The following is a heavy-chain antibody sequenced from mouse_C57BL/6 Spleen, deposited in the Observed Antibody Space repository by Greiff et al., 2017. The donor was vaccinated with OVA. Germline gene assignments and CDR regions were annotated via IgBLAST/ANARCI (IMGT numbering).Heavy chain of an antibody. Sequence: VQLQQSGAELVRPGASVKLSCTASGFNIKDYYMHWVKQRPEQGLEWIGRIDPEDGDTEYAPKFQGKATMTADTSSNTAYLQISSLTSEDTAVYYCTTSYYGSSYVYFDVWGTGTTVTVSS. J-gene: IGHJ1*03. CDR3: TTSYYGSSYVYFDV. CDR2: IDPEDGDT. V-gene: IGHV14-1*01. CDR1: GFNIKDYY. D-gene: IGHD1-1*01.